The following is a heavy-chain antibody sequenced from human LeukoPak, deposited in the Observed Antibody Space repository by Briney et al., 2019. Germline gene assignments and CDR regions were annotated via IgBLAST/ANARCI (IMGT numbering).Heavy chain of an antibody. Sequence: PSETLSLTCTVSGGSITSVGYYWTWIRQHPGRGLEWLGYIYDTGNPHSNPSPQSRFIISVNTSKNKFSLKLSLLPPPTPAFFFSARFAYDSSGYLWFFDYWGQGTLVTVSS. D-gene: IGHD3-22*01. V-gene: IGHV4-31*03. CDR1: GGSITSVGYY. CDR3: ARFAYDSSGYLWFFDY. J-gene: IGHJ4*02. CDR2: IYDTGNP.